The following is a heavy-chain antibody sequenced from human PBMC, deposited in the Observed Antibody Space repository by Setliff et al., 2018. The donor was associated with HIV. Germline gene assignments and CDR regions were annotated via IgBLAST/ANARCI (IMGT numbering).Heavy chain of an antibody. V-gene: IGHV4-59*11. CDR1: GGSISGHY. Sequence: SETLSLTCTVSGGSISGHYWSWIRQTPGKGLEWIGSIHYSGSNVNNPSLKSRITMSLDASKNQFSLKLISVTAADTAVYSCARLLSRGYYEGAFDIWGQGTMVTVSS. CDR2: IHYSGSN. CDR3: ARLLSRGYYEGAFDI. J-gene: IGHJ3*02. D-gene: IGHD3-22*01.